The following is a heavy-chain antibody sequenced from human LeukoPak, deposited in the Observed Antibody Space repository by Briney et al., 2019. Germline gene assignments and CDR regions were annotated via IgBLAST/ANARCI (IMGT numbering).Heavy chain of an antibody. CDR1: GGTFSSYA. CDR2: INPSGGST. CDR3: ARGHCSGGSCYPNWFDP. Sequence: ASVKVSCKASGGTFSSYAISWVRQAPGQGLEWMGIINPSGGSTSYAQKFQGRVTMTRDTSTSTVYMELSSLRSEDTAVYYCARGHCSGGSCYPNWFDPWGQGTLVTVSS. V-gene: IGHV1-46*01. J-gene: IGHJ5*02. D-gene: IGHD2-15*01.